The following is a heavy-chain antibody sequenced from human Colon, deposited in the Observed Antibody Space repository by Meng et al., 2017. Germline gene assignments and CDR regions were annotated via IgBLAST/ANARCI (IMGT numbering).Heavy chain of an antibody. CDR3: TTWYGEY. V-gene: IGHV6-1*01. D-gene: IGHD3-10*01. CDR2: TYYRSEWQN. J-gene: IGHJ4*02. CDR1: RDSASSNRAR. Sequence: HEKLQQACPGLLKPSHDLSLTLATVRDSASSNRARWYWVRQSPSRGLEWLGQTYYRSEWQNHYGVSVKSRITINADTSRNHFSLHLNSVTPEDTAVYDCTTWYGEYWGQGTLVTVSS.